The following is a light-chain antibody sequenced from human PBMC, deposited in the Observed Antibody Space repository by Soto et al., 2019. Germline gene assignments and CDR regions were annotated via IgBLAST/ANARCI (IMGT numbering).Light chain of an antibody. V-gene: IGKV3D-11*01. J-gene: IGKJ2*01. CDR1: QAVNTR. CDR3: QQSHTTPYT. Sequence: EIVLTQSPATLSSFPGDRVTLSCRASQAVNTRLAWYQHRPGQAPRLLIYLASNRAAGVPARFSGSGSGTDFTLTISDVEPEDFATYYCQQSHTTPYTFGQGTKLEI. CDR2: LAS.